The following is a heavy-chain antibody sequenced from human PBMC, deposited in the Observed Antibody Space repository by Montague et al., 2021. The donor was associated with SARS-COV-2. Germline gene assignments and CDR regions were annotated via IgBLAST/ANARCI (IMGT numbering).Heavy chain of an antibody. J-gene: IGHJ4*02. CDR2: INHTGST. CDR3: ATRSTLWFGED. V-gene: IGHV4-34*01. Sequence: SETLSLTCSVHGDSFSTYSWIWVRQPPGEGLEWIGEINHTGSTSXNPSLKRRVTMSIDSPNNQVSLKLSSMTAADTAVYYCATRSTLWFGEDWGQGTLVTVSS. D-gene: IGHD3-10*01. CDR1: GDSFSTYS.